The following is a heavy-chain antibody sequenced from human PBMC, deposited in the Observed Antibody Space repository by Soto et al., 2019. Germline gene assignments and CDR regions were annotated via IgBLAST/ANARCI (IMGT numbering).Heavy chain of an antibody. V-gene: IGHV1-2*02. J-gene: IGHJ4*02. CDR3: ARYTGSNSLFDS. CDR2: INPKSGYT. CDR1: GYTFTGDY. D-gene: IGHD1-26*01. Sequence: ASVKVSCKASGYTFTGDYLHWVRQAPGQGLEWMAWINPKSGYTKSAQKFQARVTLTRDTSISTAYMELRSLRSEDTAVYFCARYTGSNSLFDSWGQGTLVTVSS.